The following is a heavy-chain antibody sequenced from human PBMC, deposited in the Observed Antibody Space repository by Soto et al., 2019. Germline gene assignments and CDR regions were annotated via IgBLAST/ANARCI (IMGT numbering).Heavy chain of an antibody. Sequence: QVQLVESGGGVVQPGGSLRLSCATSGFTFSDSGMHWVRQAPGKGLEWVAVIWSDGSDKSYADSVEGRFTISRDNSKKTTYFQKNSLRAEDKGVFYCGGGNRYSSSSGWGGGFDYWGQGTLVTVSS. CDR3: GGGNRYSSSSGWGGGFDY. CDR1: GFTFSDSG. V-gene: IGHV3-33*01. CDR2: IWSDGSDK. D-gene: IGHD6-6*01. J-gene: IGHJ4*02.